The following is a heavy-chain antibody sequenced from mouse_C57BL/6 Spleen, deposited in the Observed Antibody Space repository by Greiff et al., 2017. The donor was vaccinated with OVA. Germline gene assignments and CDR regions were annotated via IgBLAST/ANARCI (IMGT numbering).Heavy chain of an antibody. CDR2: IDPSDSYT. V-gene: IGHV1-59*01. J-gene: IGHJ4*01. CDR3: AREEGY. CDR1: GYTFTSYW. Sequence: QVHVKQSGAELVRPGTSVKLSCKASGYTFTSYWMHWVKQRPGQGLEWIGVIDPSDSYTNYNQKFKGKATLTVDTSSSTAYMQLSSLTSEDSAVYYCAREEGYWGQGTSVTVSS.